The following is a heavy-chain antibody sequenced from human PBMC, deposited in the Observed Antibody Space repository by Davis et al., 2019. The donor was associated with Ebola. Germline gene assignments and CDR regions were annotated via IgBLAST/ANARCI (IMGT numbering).Heavy chain of an antibody. D-gene: IGHD3-16*01. CDR3: ARIRGGYYYCGMDV. V-gene: IGHV2-70*04. CDR1: GFSLSTSGMR. J-gene: IGHJ6*02. CDR2: IDWDDDK. Sequence: SGPTLVKPTQTLTLTCTFSGFSLSTSGMRVSWIRQLPRKALELLARIDWDDDKFYSTSLKTRLTISKDTSKNQVVLTMTNMDPLDTATYYCARIRGGYYYCGMDVWGQGTTVTVSS.